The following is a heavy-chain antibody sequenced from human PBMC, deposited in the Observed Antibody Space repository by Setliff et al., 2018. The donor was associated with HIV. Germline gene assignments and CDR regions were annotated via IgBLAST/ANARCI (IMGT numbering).Heavy chain of an antibody. CDR3: VRERRRSPLSYGLDV. J-gene: IGHJ6*02. V-gene: IGHV4-31*03. CDR2: IYYNGRT. Sequence: TLSLTCTVSGGSISSGGYYWNWIRQYPAKGLEWIGHIYYNGRTLFNPALGTRLNMSVDTSENQFSLHLNSVTAADTAVYYCVRERRRSPLSYGLDVWGQGTTVTVSS. CDR1: GGSISSGGYY.